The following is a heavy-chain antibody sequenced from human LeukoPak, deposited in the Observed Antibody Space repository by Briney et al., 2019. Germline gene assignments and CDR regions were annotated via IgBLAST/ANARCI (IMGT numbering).Heavy chain of an antibody. CDR3: AGSYYDSSPRGV. J-gene: IGHJ4*02. D-gene: IGHD3-22*01. V-gene: IGHV3-53*01. Sequence: GGSLRLSCAASGFTFRNYAMRWVRQAPGKGLEWVSVVNSGGITYYADSVKGRFTISRDNSKNTLYLQMNSLRAEDTAVYYCAGSYYDSSPRGVWGQGTLVTVSS. CDR1: GFTFRNYA. CDR2: VNSGGIT.